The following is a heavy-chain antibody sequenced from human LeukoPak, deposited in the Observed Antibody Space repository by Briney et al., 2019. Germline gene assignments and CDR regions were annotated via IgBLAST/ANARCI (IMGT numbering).Heavy chain of an antibody. CDR2: IYHSGST. D-gene: IGHD5-18*01. V-gene: IGHV4-4*02. Sequence: SGTLSLTCAVSGGSISSSNWWSWVRQPPGKGLEWIGEIYHSGSTNYNPSLKSRVTISVDKSKNQFSLKLSSVTAADTAVYYCARLRRGYRTRYFDYWGQGTLVTVSS. CDR3: ARLRRGYRTRYFDY. CDR1: GGSISSSNW. J-gene: IGHJ4*02.